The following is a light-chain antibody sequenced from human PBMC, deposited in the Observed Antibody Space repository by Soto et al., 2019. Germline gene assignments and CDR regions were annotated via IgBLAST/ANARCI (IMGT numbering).Light chain of an antibody. V-gene: IGLV2-14*01. CDR1: RSDVGGYNY. J-gene: IGLJ1*01. CDR3: SSYTSSSTYV. Sequence: QPALTQPASVSGSPGQSITISCTGTRSDVGGYNYVYWHQQHPGKAPKLMIYDVTNRPSGVSDRFSGSKSGNTASLTISGLQAEDEADYYCSSYTSSSTYVFGAGTKVT. CDR2: DVT.